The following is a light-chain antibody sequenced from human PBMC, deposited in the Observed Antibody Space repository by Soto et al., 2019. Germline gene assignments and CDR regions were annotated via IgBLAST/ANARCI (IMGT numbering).Light chain of an antibody. CDR1: QSLTSN. J-gene: IGKJ1*01. Sequence: EIVMAHSPTSLSVSPGERLTLSCRASQSLTSNLAWYQHKPGQSPRLLIFAASTRATGTTARFSGSGSGTEFPLTITSLQSEAFALSYRQQYNNRPPWTFGQGTKV. V-gene: IGKV3-15*01. CDR2: AAS. CDR3: QQYNNRPPWT.